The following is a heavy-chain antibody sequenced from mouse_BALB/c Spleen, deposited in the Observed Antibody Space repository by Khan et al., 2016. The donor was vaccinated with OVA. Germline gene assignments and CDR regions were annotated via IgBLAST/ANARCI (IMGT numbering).Heavy chain of an antibody. Sequence: QVQLQQSGGDLMKPGASVKISCKATGYTFSSYWIEWVKQRPGHGLEWIGQIFPGSVSTTYNEKFKGKATFTAATSSNTAYMQLSSLTSEDSAVYYCARGGYGGFAYWGQGTLVTVSA. CDR1: GYTFSSYW. J-gene: IGHJ3*01. V-gene: IGHV1-9*01. CDR2: IFPGSVST. CDR3: ARGGYGGFAY. D-gene: IGHD2-2*01.